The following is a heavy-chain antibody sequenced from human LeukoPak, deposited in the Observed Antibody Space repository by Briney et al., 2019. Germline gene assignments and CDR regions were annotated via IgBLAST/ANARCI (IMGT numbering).Heavy chain of an antibody. D-gene: IGHD1-20*01. CDR3: ARTENLGIKQNYYYYGMDV. J-gene: IGHJ6*02. CDR1: GFTFSSYA. Sequence: GGSLRLSCAASGFTFSSYAMHWVRQAPGKGLEWVAVISYDGSNKYYADSVKGRFTISRDNAKNTLYLQMNSLRAEDTAVYYCARTENLGIKQNYYYYGMDVWGQGTTVTVSS. CDR2: ISYDGSNK. V-gene: IGHV3-30-3*01.